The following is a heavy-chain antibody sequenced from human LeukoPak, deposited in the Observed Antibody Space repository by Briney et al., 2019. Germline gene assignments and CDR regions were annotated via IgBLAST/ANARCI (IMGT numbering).Heavy chain of an antibody. CDR2: IKSKIDGATT. CDR1: GFTFSNAW. CDR3: IWNDAGDY. J-gene: IGHJ4*02. Sequence: GGFLRLSCAASGFTFSNAWMSWVRQAPGKGLEGVGRIKSKIDGATTDYAAPVKGRFTISRDDSKNTLYLQMNSLKTEDTAVYYCIWNDAGDYWGQGTLVTVSS. V-gene: IGHV3-15*01. D-gene: IGHD1-1*01.